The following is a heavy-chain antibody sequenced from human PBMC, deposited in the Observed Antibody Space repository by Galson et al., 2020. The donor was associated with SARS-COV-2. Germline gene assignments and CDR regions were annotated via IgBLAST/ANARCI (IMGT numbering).Heavy chain of an antibody. D-gene: IGHD1-26*01. V-gene: IGHV2-70*01. CDR1: GFSLSTSRMC. CDR3: ARMLATFHVGGDYYYGMDV. Sequence: SGPTLVKPTHSRKLTCTFSGFSLSTSRMCVSWIRQLPGQALECLALIDWDDDKYSSTSLKTRSTISKDTSKIQVVHTMTNIYPVDTATYYCARMLATFHVGGDYYYGMDVWGQGTTVTVSS. J-gene: IGHJ6*02. CDR2: IDWDDDK.